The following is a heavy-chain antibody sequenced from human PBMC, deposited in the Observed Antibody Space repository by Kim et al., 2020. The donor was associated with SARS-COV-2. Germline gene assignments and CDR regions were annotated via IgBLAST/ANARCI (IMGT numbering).Heavy chain of an antibody. D-gene: IGHD1-20*01. V-gene: IGHV1-69*13. J-gene: IGHJ6*02. Sequence: SVKVSCKASGGTFSSYAISWVRQAPGQGLEWMGGIIPIFGTANYAQKFQGRVTITADESTSTAYMELSSLRSEDTAVYYCARGRAWYNWNHATIYGMDVWGQGTTVTVSS. CDR3: ARGRAWYNWNHATIYGMDV. CDR1: GGTFSSYA. CDR2: IIPIFGTA.